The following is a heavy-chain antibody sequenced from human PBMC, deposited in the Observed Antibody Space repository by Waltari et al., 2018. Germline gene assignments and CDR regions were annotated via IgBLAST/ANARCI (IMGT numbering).Heavy chain of an antibody. CDR3: VKVGGSSPAYDY. J-gene: IGHJ4*02. D-gene: IGHD2-15*01. CDR2: ITNRGGGA. V-gene: IGHV3-23*01. CDR1: GFTFRMFA. Sequence: EVQLLESGGGLVQPGGSLRLSCDASGFTFRMFAMGWVRQAQGRGLGGVSSITNRGGGAYDADFVKGGFTISRDNSENTLFLQMNSLGAEDTAVYYCVKVGGSSPAYDYWGQGTQVTVSS.